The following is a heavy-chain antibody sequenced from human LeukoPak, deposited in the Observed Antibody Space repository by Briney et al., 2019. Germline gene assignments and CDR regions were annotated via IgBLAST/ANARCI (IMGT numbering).Heavy chain of an antibody. CDR3: ARNDDYYYGMDV. CDR1: GGSFSGHY. Sequence: SETLSLTCAVYGGSFSGHYWSWIRQPPGKGLEWIGEINHSGSTNYNPSLKSRVTISVDTSKDQFSLKLSSVTAADTAVYYCARNDDYYYGMDVWGQGTTVTVSS. V-gene: IGHV4-34*01. J-gene: IGHJ6*02. CDR2: INHSGST. D-gene: IGHD1-1*01.